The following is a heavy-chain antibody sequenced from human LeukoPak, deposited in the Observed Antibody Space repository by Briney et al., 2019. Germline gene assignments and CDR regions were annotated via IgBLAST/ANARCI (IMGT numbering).Heavy chain of an antibody. V-gene: IGHV3-30-3*01. CDR2: ISYDGSNK. Sequence: PGGSLRLSCAASGLTFSTYAMHWDRQAPGKGLEWVAVISYDGSNKYYADSVKGRFTISRDNSKNTLYLQMNSLRTEDTAVYYCARSGRYFDWLLSPDWGQGTLVTVSS. CDR3: ARSGRYFDWLLSPD. J-gene: IGHJ4*02. CDR1: GLTFSTYA. D-gene: IGHD3-9*01.